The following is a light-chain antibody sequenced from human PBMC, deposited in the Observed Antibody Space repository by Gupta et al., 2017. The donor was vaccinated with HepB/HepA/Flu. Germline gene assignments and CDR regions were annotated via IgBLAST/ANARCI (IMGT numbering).Light chain of an antibody. V-gene: IGKV3-20*01. CDR2: GAS. CDR1: QSVSSSY. Sequence: ELVFTQSPGTLSLSPGERATLSCRPSQSVSSSYLAWYQKKPGQAPRLLTYGASSRASGIPDRFSGSGSGTDFTLTISRLEPEDFAVYYCQQYGSSPMCSFGQGTKMEIK. CDR3: QQYGSSPMCS. J-gene: IGKJ2*04.